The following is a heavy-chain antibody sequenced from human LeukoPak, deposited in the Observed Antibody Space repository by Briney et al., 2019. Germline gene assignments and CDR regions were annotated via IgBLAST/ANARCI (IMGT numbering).Heavy chain of an antibody. Sequence: SETLSLTCTVSGGSIRSSYYYWGWIRQPPGKGLEWIGSIYDSGSTYYNPSLKSRVTISVDTSKNQFSLKLNSVTAADTAVYYCARRSGYSYFQHWGQGTLVTVSS. CDR3: ARRSGYSYFQH. J-gene: IGHJ1*01. CDR2: IYDSGST. D-gene: IGHD3-3*01. CDR1: GGSIRSSYYY. V-gene: IGHV4-39*01.